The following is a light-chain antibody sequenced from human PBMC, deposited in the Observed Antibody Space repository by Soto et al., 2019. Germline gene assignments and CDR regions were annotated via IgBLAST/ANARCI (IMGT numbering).Light chain of an antibody. CDR3: CSYRRSGTLI. CDR2: DVS. J-gene: IGLJ1*01. CDR1: SGDIGDYNY. Sequence: QSALTQPASVSGSPGQSITISCVGTSGDIGDYNYVSWYQQHPGTVPKVIIYDVSNRPSGVPYRFSGTNSGNTASLTVSGLAAEDEDYYYCCSYRRSGTLIFGTGTKVTVL. V-gene: IGLV2-14*01.